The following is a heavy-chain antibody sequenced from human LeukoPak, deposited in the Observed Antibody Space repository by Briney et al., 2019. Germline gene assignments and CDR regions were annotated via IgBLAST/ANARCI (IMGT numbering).Heavy chain of an antibody. CDR2: IIPIFGTA. Sequence: SVKVSCKASGYTFTSYYMNWVRQAPGQGLEWMGGIIPIFGTANYAQKFQGRVTITADESTSTAYMELSSLRSEDTAVYYCARARERLEGAPSDFFDIWGQGTMVTVSS. CDR1: GYTFTSYY. CDR3: ARARERLEGAPSDFFDI. D-gene: IGHD1-26*01. V-gene: IGHV1-69*13. J-gene: IGHJ3*02.